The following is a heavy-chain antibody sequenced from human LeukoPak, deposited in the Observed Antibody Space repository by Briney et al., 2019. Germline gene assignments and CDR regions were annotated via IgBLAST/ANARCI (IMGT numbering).Heavy chain of an antibody. CDR3: AKAGYSSSWLFDY. CDR1: GFTFSSYS. D-gene: IGHD6-13*01. Sequence: GGSLRLSCVASGFTFSSYSMNWVRQAPGKGLEWISYISSSSRTIYYADPVKGRFTISRDNSKNTLYLQMNSLRAEDTAVYYCAKAGYSSSWLFDYWGQGTLVTVSS. CDR2: ISSSSRTI. J-gene: IGHJ4*02. V-gene: IGHV3-48*01.